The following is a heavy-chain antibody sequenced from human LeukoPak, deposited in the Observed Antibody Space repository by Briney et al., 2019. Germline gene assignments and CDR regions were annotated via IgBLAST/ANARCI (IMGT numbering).Heavy chain of an antibody. J-gene: IGHJ3*02. CDR1: GGSISTSSYY. CDR2: IYYSGST. Sequence: PSETLSLTCTLSGGSISTSSYYWGWIRQPPGKGLEWIGRIYYSGSTYYNPSLKSRVTISVDTSKSQLSLKLSCVSAADTAVYYCARGGDGYNFAFDIWGQGTMVTVSS. V-gene: IGHV4-39*07. D-gene: IGHD5-24*01. CDR3: ARGGDGYNFAFDI.